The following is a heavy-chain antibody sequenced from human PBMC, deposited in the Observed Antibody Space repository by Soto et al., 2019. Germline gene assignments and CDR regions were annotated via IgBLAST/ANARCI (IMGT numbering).Heavy chain of an antibody. V-gene: IGHV3-7*03. D-gene: IGHD3-22*01. Sequence: PWGSLILSCSASVFLFGCYWMTWVRQAPGKGLEWVANIERDGNDKYYVDSVTGRFTISRDNAQNSLFLQMNNLRPEDTAVYFCARIRATDYEIDYWGQGTLVTVSS. J-gene: IGHJ4*02. CDR3: ARIRATDYEIDY. CDR1: VFLFGCYW. CDR2: IERDGNDK.